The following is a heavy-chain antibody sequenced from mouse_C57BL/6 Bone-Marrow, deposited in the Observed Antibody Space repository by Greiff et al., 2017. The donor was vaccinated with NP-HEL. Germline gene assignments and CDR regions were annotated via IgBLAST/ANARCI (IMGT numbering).Heavy chain of an antibody. CDR1: GYTFTDYN. V-gene: IGHV1-22*01. CDR3: ARGVAQGAWFAY. Sequence: VQLQQSGPELVKPGASVKMSCKASGYTFTDYNMHWVKQSHGKSLEWIGYINPNNGGTSYNQKFKGKATLTVNKSSSTAYMELHSLPSEDSAVYYGARGVAQGAWFAYWGQGTLVTVSA. J-gene: IGHJ3*01. CDR2: INPNNGGT. D-gene: IGHD1-1*02.